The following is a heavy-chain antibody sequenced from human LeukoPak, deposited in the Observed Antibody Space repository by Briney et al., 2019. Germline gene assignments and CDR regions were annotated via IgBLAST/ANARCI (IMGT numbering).Heavy chain of an antibody. CDR3: ARSGWLQPFDY. V-gene: IGHV4-59*01. J-gene: IGHJ4*02. Sequence: SETLSLTCTVSGGSISSDYWSWIRQPPGKGLEWIGYIHYSGNTNYNPSLKSRVTMSLDASKNQFFLKLTSVTAADTAMYYCARSGWLQPFDYWGQGTLVTVSS. CDR1: GGSISSDY. CDR2: IHYSGNT. D-gene: IGHD5-24*01.